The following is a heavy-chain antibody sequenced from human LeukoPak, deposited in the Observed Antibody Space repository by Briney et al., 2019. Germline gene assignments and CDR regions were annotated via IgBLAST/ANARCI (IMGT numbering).Heavy chain of an antibody. V-gene: IGHV3-74*01. J-gene: IGHJ3*02. D-gene: IGHD2-2*01. CDR1: GFTFSSHW. CDR2: INSDGSST. CDR3: ARELGYCSSTSCYQYAFDI. Sequence: GGSLRLSCAASGFTFSSHWMHWVRQAPGKGLVWVSRINSDGSSTSYADSVKGRFTISRDNAKNTLYLQMNSLRAEDTAMYYCARELGYCSSTSCYQYAFDIWGQGTMVTVSS.